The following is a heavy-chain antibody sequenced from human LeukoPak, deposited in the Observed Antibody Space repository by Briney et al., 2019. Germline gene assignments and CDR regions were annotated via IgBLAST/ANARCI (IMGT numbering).Heavy chain of an antibody. Sequence: PSETLSLTCTVSGGSISSYYWNWIRQPPGKGLEWIGYIYYSGSTNYNPSLKSRVTISVDTSKNQFSLKLSSVTAADTAVYYCARAYTDYDILTGYYTLWGQGTLVTVSS. CDR3: ARAYTDYDILTGYYTL. V-gene: IGHV4-59*01. D-gene: IGHD3-9*01. J-gene: IGHJ4*02. CDR1: GGSISSYY. CDR2: IYYSGST.